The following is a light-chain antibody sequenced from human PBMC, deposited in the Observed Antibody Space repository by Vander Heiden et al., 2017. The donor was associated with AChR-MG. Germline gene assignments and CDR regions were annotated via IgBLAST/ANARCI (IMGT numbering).Light chain of an antibody. CDR1: QGISNN. Sequence: DIQMTQSPTSLSASIGDRVTITCRASQGISNNLAWFHQTPGKAPKSLIFAASSLESGVPSRFSGSGSGTEFTLTITNVQPEDVATYYCQQTNDYPLTFGGETQVEIK. CDR3: QQTNDYPLT. J-gene: IGKJ4*01. V-gene: IGKV1-16*01. CDR2: AAS.